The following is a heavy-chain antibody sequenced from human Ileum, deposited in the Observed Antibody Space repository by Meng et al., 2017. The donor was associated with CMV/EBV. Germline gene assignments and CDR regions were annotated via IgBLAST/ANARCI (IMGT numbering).Heavy chain of an antibody. D-gene: IGHD3-16*01. CDR2: IYHGGST. Sequence: QVQLNASGTGTVRTSWTMSRTCTVSGDSITSFYWSWIRHPAGKALEWIGRIYHGGSTNYNPSLKSRVTLSVDTSKNQFSMRRTSVTAADTAVYYCARGPGGFGDFNFDYWGQGTLVTVSS. CDR1: GDSITSFY. CDR3: ARGPGGFGDFNFDY. V-gene: IGHV4-4*07. J-gene: IGHJ4*02.